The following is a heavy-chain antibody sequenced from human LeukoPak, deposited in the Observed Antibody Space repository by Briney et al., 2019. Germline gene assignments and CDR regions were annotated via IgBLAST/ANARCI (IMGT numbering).Heavy chain of an antibody. J-gene: IGHJ4*02. Sequence: SETLSLTCTVSGGSISSSSYYWGWIRQPPGKGLEWIGSVYYSGSTYYNPSLKSRVTISVDTSKNQFSLKLSSVTAADTAVYYCARRVVSSSWEYDYWGQGTLVTVSS. CDR2: VYYSGST. V-gene: IGHV4-39*01. D-gene: IGHD6-13*01. CDR3: ARRVVSSSWEYDY. CDR1: GGSISSSSYY.